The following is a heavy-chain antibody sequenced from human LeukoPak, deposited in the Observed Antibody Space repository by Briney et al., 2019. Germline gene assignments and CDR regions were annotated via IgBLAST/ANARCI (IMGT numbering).Heavy chain of an antibody. J-gene: IGHJ4*02. CDR1: GLTFRTTW. V-gene: IGHV3-74*01. D-gene: IGHD1-7*01. CDR3: ATARNFRFEY. Sequence: GGSLRLSCATSGLTFRTTWMHWVRQAPGKGLMWVSRMNGEGTTIDYADSVKGRFTVSRDYAKNTLFLQMNNLRTEDTALYLCATARNFRFEYWGQGSLVIVSA. CDR2: MNGEGTTI.